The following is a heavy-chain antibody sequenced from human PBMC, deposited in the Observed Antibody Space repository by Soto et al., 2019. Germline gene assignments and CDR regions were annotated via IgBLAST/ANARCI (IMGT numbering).Heavy chain of an antibody. V-gene: IGHV1-69*13. CDR1: GCTFSSYA. CDR2: IIPIFGTA. D-gene: IGHD2-15*01. Sequence: SVKVSCKASGCTFSSYAISWVRQAPGQGLEWMGGIIPIFGTANYAQKFQGRVTITADESTSTAYMELSSLRSEDTAVYYCAREVVVVAAPSAWFDPWGQGTLVTVSS. J-gene: IGHJ5*02. CDR3: AREVVVVAAPSAWFDP.